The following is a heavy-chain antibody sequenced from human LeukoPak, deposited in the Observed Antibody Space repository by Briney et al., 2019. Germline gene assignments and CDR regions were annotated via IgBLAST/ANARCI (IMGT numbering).Heavy chain of an antibody. Sequence: PGRSLRLSCAASGFTFSSYGMHWVRQAPGKRLEWVAVIWYDGSNKYYADSVKGRFTISRDNSKNTLYLQMNSLRAEDTAVYYCARAGCSSTSCYRGYYYYYYMDVWGKGTTVTVSS. CDR1: GFTFSSYG. V-gene: IGHV3-33*01. D-gene: IGHD2-2*02. CDR3: ARAGCSSTSCYRGYYYYYYMDV. J-gene: IGHJ6*03. CDR2: IWYDGSNK.